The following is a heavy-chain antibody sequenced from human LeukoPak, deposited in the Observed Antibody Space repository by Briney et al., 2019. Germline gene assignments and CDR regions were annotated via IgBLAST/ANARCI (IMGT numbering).Heavy chain of an antibody. Sequence: GGSLRLSCAASGFTFSSYAMSWVRQAPGKGLEWVSAISGSPGSTYYADSVKGRFTISRDNAKNSLYLQMNSLRAEDTALYYCAKDTPSGYYYGSGRLRIYYYYMDVWGKGTTVTISS. CDR1: GFTFSSYA. CDR2: ISGSPGST. D-gene: IGHD3-10*01. CDR3: AKDTPSGYYYGSGRLRIYYYYMDV. V-gene: IGHV3-23*01. J-gene: IGHJ6*03.